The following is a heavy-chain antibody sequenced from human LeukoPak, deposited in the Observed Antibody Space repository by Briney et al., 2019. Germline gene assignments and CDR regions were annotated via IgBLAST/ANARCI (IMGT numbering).Heavy chain of an antibody. Sequence: GRSLRLSCAASGFTFSSYGMHWVRQAPGKGLEWVAVISYDGSNKYYADSVKGRFTISRDNSKNTLYLQMNSLRAEDTAVYYCAKDLEYSYLDYWGQGTLSPSPQ. CDR1: GFTFSSYG. D-gene: IGHD5-18*01. CDR2: ISYDGSNK. J-gene: IGHJ4*02. CDR3: AKDLEYSYLDY. V-gene: IGHV3-30*18.